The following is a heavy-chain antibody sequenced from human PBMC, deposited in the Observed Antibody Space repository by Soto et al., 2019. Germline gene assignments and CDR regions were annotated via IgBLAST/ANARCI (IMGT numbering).Heavy chain of an antibody. CDR3: ARSNWNAFDY. J-gene: IGHJ4*02. Sequence: SLRLSCAASGLTFSYYWMSWVCQAPGKGLEWVANINEDGSGKNYVDSMKGRFTISRDNAKNSLYLQMDSLRVDDTAVYFCARSNWNAFDYWGQGALVTVSS. D-gene: IGHD1-20*01. V-gene: IGHV3-7*05. CDR2: INEDGSGK. CDR1: GLTFSYYW.